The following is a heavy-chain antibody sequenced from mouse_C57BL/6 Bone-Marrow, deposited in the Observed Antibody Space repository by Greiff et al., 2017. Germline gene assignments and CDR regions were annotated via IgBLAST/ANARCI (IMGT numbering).Heavy chain of an antibody. Sequence: VQLQQSGPELVKPGASVKLSCTASGYTFTSYDINWVKQRPGQGLEWIGWIYPRDGSTKYNEKFKGKATLTVDTSSSTAYMELHSLTSEDSAVYFCSRDYGSSYCYFDVWGTGTTVTVSS. D-gene: IGHD1-1*01. CDR3: SRDYGSSYCYFDV. CDR1: GYTFTSYD. V-gene: IGHV1-85*01. CDR2: IYPRDGST. J-gene: IGHJ1*03.